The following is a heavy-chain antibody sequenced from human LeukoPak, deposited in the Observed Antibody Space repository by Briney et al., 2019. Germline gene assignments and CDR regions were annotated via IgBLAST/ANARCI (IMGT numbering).Heavy chain of an antibody. D-gene: IGHD2-21*02. V-gene: IGHV6-1*01. CDR2: TYYRSKWYS. Sequence: HSQTLSLTCAVSGDSVSSNSAAWNWIRQSPSGGLEWLGRTYYRSKWYSEYAVSVKSRIIINPDTSKNQVSLQLNSVTPEDTAVYYCARGGTLVTPNFDYWGQGTLVTVSA. J-gene: IGHJ4*02. CDR3: ARGGTLVTPNFDY. CDR1: GDSVSSNSAA.